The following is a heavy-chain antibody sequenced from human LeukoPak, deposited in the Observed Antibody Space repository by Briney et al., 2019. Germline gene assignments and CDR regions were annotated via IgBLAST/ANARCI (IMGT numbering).Heavy chain of an antibody. CDR2: ISGGGGST. CDR1: GFTFSNYA. J-gene: IGHJ6*03. Sequence: GGSLRLSCAASGFTFSNYAMNWVRQAPGKGLEWVSAISGGGGSTFYADSVKGRFTISRDDSKNTLHLQMNSLRADDTAVYYCAKTARPTPQYYYYMDVWGKGTTVTISS. CDR3: AKTARPTPQYYYYMDV. V-gene: IGHV3-23*01.